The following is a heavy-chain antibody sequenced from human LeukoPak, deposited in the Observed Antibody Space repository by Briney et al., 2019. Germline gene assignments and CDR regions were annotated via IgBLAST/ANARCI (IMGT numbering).Heavy chain of an antibody. Sequence: GGSLRLSCAASGFTFSSYGMHWVRQAPGKGLEWVADIWYDGSNKYYADSVKGRFTISRVNSKNTLYLQMNSLRAEDTAVYYCAKEAYSSSSLGLNFDYWGQGTLVTVSS. V-gene: IGHV3-33*06. CDR1: GFTFSSYG. CDR2: IWYDGSNK. CDR3: AKEAYSSSSLGLNFDY. J-gene: IGHJ4*02. D-gene: IGHD6-6*01.